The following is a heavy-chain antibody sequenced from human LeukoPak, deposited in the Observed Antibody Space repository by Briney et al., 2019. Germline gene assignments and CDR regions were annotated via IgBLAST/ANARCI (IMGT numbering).Heavy chain of an antibody. CDR1: GGSISSGEYY. D-gene: IGHD2/OR15-2a*01. V-gene: IGHV4-30-4*01. J-gene: IGHJ4*02. CDR3: ARALNGYFYAFDS. Sequence: SETLSLTCTVSGGSISSGEYYWSWIRQPPGKGLEWIGYFSYTGSTYYNPSVKSRVSISVDTSKNQFSLKLTSVTAADTAVYYCARALNGYFYAFDSWGQGTLVTVTS. CDR2: FSYTGST.